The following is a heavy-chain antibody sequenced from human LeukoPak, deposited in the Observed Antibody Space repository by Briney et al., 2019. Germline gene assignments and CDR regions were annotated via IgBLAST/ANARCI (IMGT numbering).Heavy chain of an antibody. CDR3: ARGGVTTWFDP. D-gene: IGHD4-17*01. Sequence: PSQTLSLTCAVSGGSISSGGYSWSWIRQPPGKGLEWIGYVYHSGSTYYNPSLKSRVTISVDRSKNQSSLKLSSVTAADTAVYYCARGGVTTWFDPWGQGTLVTVSS. V-gene: IGHV4-30-2*01. CDR1: GGSISSGGYS. CDR2: VYHSGST. J-gene: IGHJ5*02.